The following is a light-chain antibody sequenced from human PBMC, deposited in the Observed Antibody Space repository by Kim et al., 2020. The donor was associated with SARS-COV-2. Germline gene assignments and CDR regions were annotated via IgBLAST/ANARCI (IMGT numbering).Light chain of an antibody. CDR2: EAS. J-gene: IGKJ1*01. V-gene: IGKV3-15*01. CDR3: HQYYNWPAWT. CDR1: QSIRTH. Sequence: EIVITQSPAMMSVSPGARATLSCRASQSIRTHLAWYQQKPGQAPRLLIFEASTRAAGTPDRFSGSGSATDFTLTISSLQSEDCAVYYSHQYYNWPAWTFGQGTKVDIK.